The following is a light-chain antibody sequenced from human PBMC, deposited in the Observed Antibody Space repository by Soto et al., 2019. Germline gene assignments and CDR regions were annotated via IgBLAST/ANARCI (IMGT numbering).Light chain of an antibody. Sequence: QSALTQPPSASGSPGQSVAISCTGTSSDVGGYNYVSWYQQHPGKAPKLMIYEVNKRPSGVPDRFSGSKSGTSASLAISGLQSDDEADYYCAAWDDSLNGRVFGTGTKVTVL. CDR3: AAWDDSLNGRV. CDR2: EVN. CDR1: SSDVGGYNY. V-gene: IGLV2-8*01. J-gene: IGLJ1*01.